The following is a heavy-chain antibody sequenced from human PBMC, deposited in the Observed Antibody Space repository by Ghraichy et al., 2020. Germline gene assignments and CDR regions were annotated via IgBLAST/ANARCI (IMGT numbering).Heavy chain of an antibody. J-gene: IGHJ4*02. CDR2: INPSGGST. V-gene: IGHV1-46*01. D-gene: IGHD3-10*01. CDR3: ARGGSGYGSGSYYNVDFDY. CDR1: GYTFTSYY. Sequence: ASVKVSCKASGYTFTSYYMHWVRQAPGQGLEWMGIINPSGGSTSYAQKFQGRVTMTRDTSTSTVYMELSSLRSEDTAVYYCARGGSGYGSGSYYNVDFDYWGQGTLVTVSS.